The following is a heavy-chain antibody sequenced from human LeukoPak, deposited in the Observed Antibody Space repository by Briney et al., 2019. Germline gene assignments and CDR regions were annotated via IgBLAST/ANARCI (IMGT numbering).Heavy chain of an antibody. J-gene: IGHJ6*03. Sequence: GGSLRLSCATSGFTFSTSDMHWVRQAPGKGLEWVSFIQYDGSRKNYVDSVKGRFTISRDNAKNSLYLQMNSLRAEDTALYYCARVYELREEDYYYYYMDVWGKGTTVTVSS. V-gene: IGHV3-30*02. CDR1: GFTFSTSD. CDR2: IQYDGSRK. CDR3: ARVYELREEDYYYYYMDV. D-gene: IGHD5/OR15-5a*01.